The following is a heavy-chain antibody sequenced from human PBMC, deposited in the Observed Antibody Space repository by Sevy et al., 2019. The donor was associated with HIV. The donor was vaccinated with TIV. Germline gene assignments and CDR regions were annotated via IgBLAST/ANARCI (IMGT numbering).Heavy chain of an antibody. CDR3: ATGYSGRYGYYYYAMDV. Sequence: GGSLRLSCAASGFIFNRFWMSWVRQAPGKGLEWVANIKQDGSEKYYADSVTGRFTISRDSAKNSLYLQMNRLRVEDTAVYFCATGYSGRYGYYYYAMDVWGQGTTVTVSS. D-gene: IGHD6-19*01. V-gene: IGHV3-7*01. J-gene: IGHJ6*02. CDR2: IKQDGSEK. CDR1: GFIFNRFW.